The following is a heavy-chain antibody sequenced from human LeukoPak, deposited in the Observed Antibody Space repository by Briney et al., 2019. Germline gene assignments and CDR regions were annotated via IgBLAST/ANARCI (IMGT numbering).Heavy chain of an antibody. CDR2: ISWDGGST. CDR3: AKGGPRYYYYYYMDV. V-gene: IGHV3-43D*03. J-gene: IGHJ6*03. CDR1: GFTFDDYA. Sequence: GGSLRLSCAASGFTFDDYAMHWVRQAPGKGLGWVSLISWDGGSTYYADSVKGRFTISRDNSKNSLYLQMYSLRAEDTALYYCAKGGPRYYYYYYMDVWGKGTTVTVSS. D-gene: IGHD3-10*01.